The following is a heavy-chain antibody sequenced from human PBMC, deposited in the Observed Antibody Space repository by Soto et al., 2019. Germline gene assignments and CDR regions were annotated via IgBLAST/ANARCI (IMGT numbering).Heavy chain of an antibody. CDR3: ASDGPPVMTTNYFDY. D-gene: IGHD2-21*02. CDR1: VGTFSSYA. Sequence: QVQLVQSGAEVKKPGSSVKVSCKASVGTFSSYAISWVRQAPGQGLGGKGGIIPIFGTANYAQKFQGRVTITADESTSTAYMELSSLRSEDTAVYYCASDGPPVMTTNYFDYWGQGTLVTVSS. V-gene: IGHV1-69*12. CDR2: IIPIFGTA. J-gene: IGHJ4*02.